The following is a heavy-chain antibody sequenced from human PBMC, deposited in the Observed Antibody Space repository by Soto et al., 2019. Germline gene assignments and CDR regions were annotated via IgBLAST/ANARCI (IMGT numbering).Heavy chain of an antibody. V-gene: IGHV3-9*01. J-gene: IGHJ4*02. CDR1: GFTFDDYA. D-gene: IGHD6-19*01. CDR3: ATGPLADHLPYYCDY. Sequence: EVQLVESGGGLVQPGRSLRLSCAASGFTFDDYAMHWVRQAPGKGLEWVSGISWNSGSIGYADSVKGRFTISRDNAKNSLYLQSNPLTAEDKALYYCATGPLADHLPYYCDYWGQGTLVTVSS. CDR2: ISWNSGSI.